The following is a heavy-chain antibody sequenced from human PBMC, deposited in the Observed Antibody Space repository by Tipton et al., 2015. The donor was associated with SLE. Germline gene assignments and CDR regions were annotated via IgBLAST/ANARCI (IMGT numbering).Heavy chain of an antibody. CDR1: GGSISSYY. D-gene: IGHD2-21*01. V-gene: IGHV4-59*01. J-gene: IGHJ6*02. CDR3: ARCGGGYGMDV. Sequence: TLSLTCTVSGGSISSYYWSWIRQPPGKGLEWIGYIYYSGSTNYNPPLKSRVTISVDTSKNQFTLKLNSVTTADTAVYYCARCGGGYGMDVWGQGTTVTVSS. CDR2: IYYSGST.